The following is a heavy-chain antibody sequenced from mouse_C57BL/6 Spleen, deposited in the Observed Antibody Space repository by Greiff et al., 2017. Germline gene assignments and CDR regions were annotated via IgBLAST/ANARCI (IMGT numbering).Heavy chain of an antibody. Sequence: VQLQQSGPVLVKPGASVKMSCKASGYTFTDYYMNWVKQSHGKSLEWIGVIDPYNGGTSYNQKFKGKATLTVDKSSSTAYMELNSLTSDDSAVYYCSSGYGSSYGYFDVWGTGTTVTVSS. CDR2: IDPYNGGT. CDR3: SSGYGSSYGYFDV. D-gene: IGHD1-1*01. CDR1: GYTFTDYY. V-gene: IGHV1-19*01. J-gene: IGHJ1*03.